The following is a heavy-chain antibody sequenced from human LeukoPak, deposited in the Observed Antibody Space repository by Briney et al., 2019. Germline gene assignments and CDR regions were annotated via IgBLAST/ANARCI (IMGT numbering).Heavy chain of an antibody. CDR1: GASVSSYY. J-gene: IGHJ3*02. Sequence: PSETLSLTCTVSGASVSSYYWIWIWQPAGRGLEWIGRIDASGSTNYNPSLKSRVTMSVDSSKNQFSLKVSSVTAADTAVYYCARKDGDIWGQGTMVTVSS. D-gene: IGHD5-24*01. CDR3: ARKDGDI. CDR2: IDASGST. V-gene: IGHV4-4*07.